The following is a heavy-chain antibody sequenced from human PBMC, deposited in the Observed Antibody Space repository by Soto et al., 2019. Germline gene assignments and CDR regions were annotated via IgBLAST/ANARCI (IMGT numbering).Heavy chain of an antibody. CDR2: VNPSGGHT. CDR3: ARGGHVVVVTAALDY. Sequence: QVQLVQSGAEVKKPGASVKVSCKASGDTFTDYYIHWVRQAPGQGLEWMGTVNPSGGHTTYAQHFPGRMTXTXAXSXCRLYMELTTLTSEDTAVYYCARGGHVVVVTAALDYWGQGTLVTVSS. D-gene: IGHD2-21*02. J-gene: IGHJ4*02. V-gene: IGHV1-46*01. CDR1: GDTFTDYY.